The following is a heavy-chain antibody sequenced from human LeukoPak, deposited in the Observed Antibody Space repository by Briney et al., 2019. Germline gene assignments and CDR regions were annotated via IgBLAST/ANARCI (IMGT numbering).Heavy chain of an antibody. CDR3: AKEGFDS. V-gene: IGHV3-30*18. CDR2: ISYDGSNK. J-gene: IGHJ4*02. Sequence: PGGSLRLSCAASGFTFSNYGMHWVRQAPGKGLEWVAVISYDGSNKYYADSVKGRFTISRDNSKNTLYLQMNSLRAEDTAVYYCAKEGFDSWGQGTLVTVSS. CDR1: GFTFSNYG.